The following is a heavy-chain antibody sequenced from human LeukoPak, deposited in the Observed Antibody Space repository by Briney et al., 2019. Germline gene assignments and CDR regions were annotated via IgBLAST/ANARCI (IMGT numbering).Heavy chain of an antibody. Sequence: SETLSLTCTVSGGSISSSSYYWGWIRQPPGKGLEWIGSTYYSGSTYYNPSLKSRVTISVDTSKNQFSLKLSSVTAADTAVYYCARGWHYDSSGYYYQTWDYWGQGTLVTVSS. J-gene: IGHJ4*02. CDR2: TYYSGST. V-gene: IGHV4-39*01. CDR3: ARGWHYDSSGYYYQTWDY. D-gene: IGHD3-22*01. CDR1: GGSISSSSYY.